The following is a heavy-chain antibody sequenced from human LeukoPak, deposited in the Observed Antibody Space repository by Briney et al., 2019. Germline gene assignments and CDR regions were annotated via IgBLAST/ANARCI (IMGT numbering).Heavy chain of an antibody. Sequence: SDTLSLTCTVSGDSISSYYWNWMRQTPGKGLEWIGYIYYSGSTNYNRSLMTRVTISVDTSKNQFSLKLSSVTAADPAVYYCARGGYGSGSRYFDYWGEGTLVTVSS. J-gene: IGHJ4*02. V-gene: IGHV4-59*07. CDR2: IYYSGST. CDR3: ARGGYGSGSRYFDY. D-gene: IGHD3-10*01. CDR1: GDSISSYY.